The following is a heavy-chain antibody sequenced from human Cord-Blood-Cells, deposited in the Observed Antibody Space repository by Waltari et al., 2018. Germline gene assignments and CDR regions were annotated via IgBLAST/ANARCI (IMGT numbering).Heavy chain of an antibody. J-gene: IGHJ4*02. CDR2: INHSGSN. CDR1: GGSFSGYY. Sequence: QVQLQQWGAGLLKPSETLSLTCAVYGGSFSGYYWSWIRQPPGKGLEWIGEINHSGSNNDNPALKSRVTISVDTSKNQFSLKLSSVTAADTAVYYCARGGNARKNAADYFDYWGQGTLVTVSS. D-gene: IGHD6-25*01. CDR3: ARGGNARKNAADYFDY. V-gene: IGHV4-34*01.